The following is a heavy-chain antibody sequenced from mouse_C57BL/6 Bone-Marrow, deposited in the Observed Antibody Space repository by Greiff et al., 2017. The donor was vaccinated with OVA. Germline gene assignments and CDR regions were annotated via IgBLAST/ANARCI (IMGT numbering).Heavy chain of an antibody. V-gene: IGHV1-42*01. J-gene: IGHJ4*01. CDR3: ASLFLYAMDY. Sequence: EVQLQQSGPELVKPGASVKISCKASGYSFTGYYMNWVKQSPEKSLEWIGEINPSTGGTTYNQKFKAKATLTVDKSSSTAYMQLKSLTSEDSAVYYCASLFLYAMDYWGQGTSVTVSS. CDR1: GYSFTGYY. CDR2: INPSTGGT. D-gene: IGHD1-1*01.